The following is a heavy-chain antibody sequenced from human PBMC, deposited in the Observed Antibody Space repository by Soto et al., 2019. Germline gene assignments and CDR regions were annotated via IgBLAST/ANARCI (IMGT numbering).Heavy chain of an antibody. V-gene: IGHV3-33*01. Sequence: QVQLVESRGGVVQPGKSLRLSCAASGFSFSESGMEWVRQAPGKGLEWVAAIWYDGSETYYGDSVKGRFTISRDNSKNTRYLQMSGLRAEDTAVYYCATFLAVAGTHHWGQGTLVTVSS. J-gene: IGHJ1*01. CDR2: IWYDGSET. CDR1: GFSFSESG. CDR3: ATFLAVAGTHH. D-gene: IGHD6-19*01.